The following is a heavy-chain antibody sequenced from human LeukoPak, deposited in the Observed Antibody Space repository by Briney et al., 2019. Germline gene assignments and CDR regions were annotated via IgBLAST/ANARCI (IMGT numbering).Heavy chain of an antibody. CDR2: VSHDGSTQ. V-gene: IGHV3-30*10. J-gene: IGHJ4*02. CDR3: ARAIVGTENFDY. CDR1: GFSFTIHA. Sequence: GGSLRLSCAASGFSFTIHAMHWVRQAPGKGLEWVAVVSHDGSTQYYTGSVRGRFTISRDNSKSTFYLQMNCLRTDDTAVYYCARAIVGTENFDYWGQGTLVTVSS. D-gene: IGHD5-12*01.